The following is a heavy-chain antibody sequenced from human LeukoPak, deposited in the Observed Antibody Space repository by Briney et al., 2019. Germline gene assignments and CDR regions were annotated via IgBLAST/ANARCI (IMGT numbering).Heavy chain of an antibody. CDR3: ASEIRITMIVVALGI. J-gene: IGHJ3*02. V-gene: IGHV4-4*02. CDR2: IYHSGST. Sequence: PSETLSLTCAVSGGSISSSNWWSWVRQPPGKGLEWIGEIYHSGSTNYNPSLKSRVTISVDKSKNQFSLKLSSVTAADTAVYYCASEIRITMIVVALGIWGQGTMVTVSS. D-gene: IGHD3-22*01. CDR1: GGSISSSNW.